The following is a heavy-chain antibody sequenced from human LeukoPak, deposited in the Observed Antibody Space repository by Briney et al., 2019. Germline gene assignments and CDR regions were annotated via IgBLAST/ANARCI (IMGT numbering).Heavy chain of an antibody. CDR3: ARDIFGEQLVDWYFDL. Sequence: SETLSLTCTVSGGSISSYYWSWIRQPPGKGLEWIGYIYYSGSTNYNPSLKSRVTISVDTSKNQFSLKLSSVTAADTAVYYCARDIFGEQLVDWYFDLWGRGTLVTVSS. J-gene: IGHJ2*01. CDR1: GGSISSYY. D-gene: IGHD6-13*01. CDR2: IYYSGST. V-gene: IGHV4-59*01.